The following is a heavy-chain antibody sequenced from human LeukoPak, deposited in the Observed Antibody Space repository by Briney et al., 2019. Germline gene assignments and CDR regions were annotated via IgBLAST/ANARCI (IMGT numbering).Heavy chain of an antibody. D-gene: IGHD3-10*01. V-gene: IGHV3-53*01. J-gene: IGHJ6*03. CDR2: IYSGSST. Sequence: GESLRLSCAASGFTVGTNYMSWVRQAPGKGLEWVSLIYSGSSTYYANSVKGRFTTSRDNSKNTVYLQMNSLRAEDTAVYYCARVPYGNYHYYYMDVWGKGTTVTVSS. CDR1: GFTVGTNY. CDR3: ARVPYGNYHYYYMDV.